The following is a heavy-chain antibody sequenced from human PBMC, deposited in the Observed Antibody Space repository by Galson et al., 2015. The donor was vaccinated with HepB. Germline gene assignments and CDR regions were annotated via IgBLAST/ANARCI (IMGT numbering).Heavy chain of an antibody. CDR1: GYTFTSYY. J-gene: IGHJ6*02. V-gene: IGHV1-46*01. Sequence: SVKVSCKASGYTFTSYYMHWVRQAPGQGLEWMGIINPSGGSTSYAQKFQGRVTMTRDTPTSTVYMELSSLRSEDTAVYYCARVPAAMGDYYYYGMDVWGQGTTVTVSS. CDR3: ARVPAAMGDYYYYGMDV. D-gene: IGHD2-2*01. CDR2: INPSGGST.